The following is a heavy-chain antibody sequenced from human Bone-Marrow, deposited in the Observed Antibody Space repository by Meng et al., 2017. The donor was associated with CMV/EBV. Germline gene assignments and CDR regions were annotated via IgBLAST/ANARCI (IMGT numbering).Heavy chain of an antibody. Sequence: ASVKVSCKASGGTFSSYAISWVRQAPGQGLEWMGWMNPNSGNTGYAQKFQGRVTMTRNTSISTAYMELSSLRSEDTAVYYCARVFWNDPLRTQRDSDAFDIWGQGTMVTVSS. D-gene: IGHD1-1*01. CDR3: ARVFWNDPLRTQRDSDAFDI. J-gene: IGHJ3*02. CDR1: GGTFSSYA. CDR2: MNPNSGNT. V-gene: IGHV1-8*02.